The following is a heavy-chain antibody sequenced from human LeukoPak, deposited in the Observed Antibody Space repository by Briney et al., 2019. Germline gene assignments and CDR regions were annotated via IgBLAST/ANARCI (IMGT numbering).Heavy chain of an antibody. Sequence: GGSLRLSCAASGFTFSSYAMSWVRQAPGKGLEWVSAISGSGGSTYYADSVKGRFTMSRDNAKNTLYLQMNSLRAEDTAVYYCARDLGSQGYRWFDPWGQGTLVTVSS. CDR2: ISGSGGST. J-gene: IGHJ5*02. CDR3: ARDLGSQGYRWFDP. CDR1: GFTFSSYA. D-gene: IGHD5-18*01. V-gene: IGHV3-23*01.